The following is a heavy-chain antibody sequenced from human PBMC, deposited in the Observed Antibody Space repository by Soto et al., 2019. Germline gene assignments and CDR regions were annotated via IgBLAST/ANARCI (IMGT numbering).Heavy chain of an antibody. V-gene: IGHV1-46*01. CDR2: INPMGGST. CDR1: GYTFINYY. J-gene: IGHJ5*02. D-gene: IGHD6-13*01. Sequence: ASLKVSCKASGYTFINYYVDWVRQAPGQGLEWMAIINPMGGSTNYAQEFQGRVTLTSDTSTSTVYMELRSLKFEDTALFYCARDLAAGDLWGQGTLVTVSS. CDR3: ARDLAAGDL.